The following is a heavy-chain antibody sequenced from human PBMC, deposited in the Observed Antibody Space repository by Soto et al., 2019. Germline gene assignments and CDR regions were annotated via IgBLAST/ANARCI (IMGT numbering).Heavy chain of an antibody. D-gene: IGHD4-17*01. V-gene: IGHV1-69*13. Sequence: SVKVSCKASGGTFSSYAISWVRQAPGQGLEWMGGIIPIFGTANYAQKFQGRVSITADESTSTAYMELSSLRSEDTAVYYCARLLCDYVVPYYYYGMDVWGQGTTVTSP. CDR1: GGTFSSYA. CDR3: ARLLCDYVVPYYYYGMDV. CDR2: IIPIFGTA. J-gene: IGHJ6*02.